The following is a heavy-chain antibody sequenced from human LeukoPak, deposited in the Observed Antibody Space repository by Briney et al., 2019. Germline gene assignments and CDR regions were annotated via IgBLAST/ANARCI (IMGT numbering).Heavy chain of an antibody. CDR1: GDSVSRDSIA. Sequence: SQTLSLTCAISGDSVSRDSIAWNWIRQSPSRDLEWLGRTYYRSEWYNDYAISVKSRITINPDTSKNQFSLQLNSVTPEDTAVYYCARGAGGWPRRFDYWGQGTLVTVSS. CDR2: TYYRSEWYN. J-gene: IGHJ4*02. D-gene: IGHD6-19*01. V-gene: IGHV6-1*01. CDR3: ARGAGGWPRRFDY.